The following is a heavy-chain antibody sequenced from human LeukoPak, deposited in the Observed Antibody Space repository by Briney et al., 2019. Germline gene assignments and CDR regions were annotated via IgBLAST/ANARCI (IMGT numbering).Heavy chain of an antibody. CDR2: IYYSGST. V-gene: IGHV4-59*01. CDR1: GGSISSYY. CDR3: EYSSSSGDY. D-gene: IGHD6-6*01. J-gene: IGHJ4*02. Sequence: PSETLSLTCTVPGGSISSYYWSWIRQPPGKGLEWIGYIYYSGSTNYNPSLKSRVTISVDTSKNQFSLKLSSVTAADTAVYYCEYSSSSGDYWGQGTLVTVSS.